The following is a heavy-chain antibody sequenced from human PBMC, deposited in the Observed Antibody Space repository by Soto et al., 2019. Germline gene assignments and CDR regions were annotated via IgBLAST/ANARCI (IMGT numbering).Heavy chain of an antibody. Sequence: ASVKVSCKASGYTLTDYFLHWVRQAPGQGLEWMGMIKPSAGRRGNAQKLQGRATVTWDTSTSTVYMELSSLRSEDTAVYYCARDNTNGNYDGGAMDVWGQGTTVTVYS. CDR3: ARDNTNGNYDGGAMDV. J-gene: IGHJ6*02. V-gene: IGHV1-46*01. CDR2: IKPSAGRR. D-gene: IGHD1-7*01. CDR1: GYTLTDYF.